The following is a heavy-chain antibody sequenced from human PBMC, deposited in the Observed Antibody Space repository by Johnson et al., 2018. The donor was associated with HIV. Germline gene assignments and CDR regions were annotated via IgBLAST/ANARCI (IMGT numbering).Heavy chain of an antibody. CDR1: GFTFSDYY. Sequence: GGLVKPGGSLRLSCAASGFTFSDYYMTWIRQAPGKGLEWVSYISSSGTTIYYTDSVKGRFIVSRDNAKNSLYLQMDSLRDDDTAVYYCVRGGLGYQNFHDRFDVWGQGTVVTVSS. CDR3: VRGGLGYQNFHDRFDV. D-gene: IGHD3-16*02. V-gene: IGHV3-11*04. J-gene: IGHJ3*01. CDR2: ISSSGTTI.